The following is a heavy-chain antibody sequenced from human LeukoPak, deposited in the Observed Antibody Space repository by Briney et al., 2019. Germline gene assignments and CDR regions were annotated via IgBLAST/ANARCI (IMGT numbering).Heavy chain of an antibody. Sequence: GGSLRLSCAASGFTFSSYTMNWVRQAPGKGLEWVSSISSSSSYIYYADSVKGRFTISRDNAKNSLYLQMNSLRAEDTAVYYCARDTGTTGEVKFDPWGQGTLVTVSS. CDR2: ISSSSSYI. J-gene: IGHJ5*02. CDR3: ARDTGTTGEVKFDP. V-gene: IGHV3-21*01. D-gene: IGHD4-17*01. CDR1: GFTFSSYT.